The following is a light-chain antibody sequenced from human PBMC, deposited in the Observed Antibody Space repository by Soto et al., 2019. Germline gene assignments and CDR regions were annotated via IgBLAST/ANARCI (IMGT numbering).Light chain of an antibody. V-gene: IGKV1-39*01. CDR3: QQSYLRWT. Sequence: DIQVTQSPSSLSASVGDSVTITCRTSHTVGTFLNWYQQKPGKVPNLLISSASSLHTGVPSRFSASGSGTDFTLTISSLQPEDFATYYCQQSYLRWTFGQGTKVDIK. CDR2: SAS. J-gene: IGKJ1*01. CDR1: HTVGTF.